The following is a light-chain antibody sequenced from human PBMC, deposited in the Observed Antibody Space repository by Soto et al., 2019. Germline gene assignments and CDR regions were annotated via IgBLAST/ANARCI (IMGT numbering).Light chain of an antibody. CDR3: QRYNDWPFT. Sequence: EIVMTQSPGTLSVSPGERATLSCRASQSVSVNLAWYQQKPGQAPRLLIYGVSTRATGIPARFSGSESETEFTLPICRLQSEDFVVYCCQRYNDWPFTFGPGTKVDIK. CDR2: GVS. CDR1: QSVSVN. V-gene: IGKV3-15*01. J-gene: IGKJ3*01.